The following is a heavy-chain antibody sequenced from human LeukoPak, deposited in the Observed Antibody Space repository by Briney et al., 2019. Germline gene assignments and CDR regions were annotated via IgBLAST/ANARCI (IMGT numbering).Heavy chain of an antibody. CDR1: GYTFTSYF. V-gene: IGHV1-46*01. CDR3: AGVDPYSSSVWFDP. D-gene: IGHD6-6*01. Sequence: ASVKVSCKASGYTFTSYFMYWVRQAPGQGLEWMGLINPRGGNTRYAQKFQGRVTMTRDTSTSTVYMELSSLRSEDTAVYYCAGVDPYSSSVWFDPWGQGTLVTVSS. CDR2: INPRGGNT. J-gene: IGHJ5*02.